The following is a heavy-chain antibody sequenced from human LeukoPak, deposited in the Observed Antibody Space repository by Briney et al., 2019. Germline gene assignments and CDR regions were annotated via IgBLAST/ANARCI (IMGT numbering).Heavy chain of an antibody. J-gene: IGHJ4*02. D-gene: IGHD6-19*01. CDR3: ARGYSSGWYKGLDH. Sequence: GASVKVSCKTSGGTFSYPVTWVRQAPGQDLEWMGGIIPFTGTTNYAQKFQGRVTITADESTSAVYMEMNTLRSEDTAVYYCARGYSSGWYKGLDHWGQATWVTVSS. CDR2: IIPFTGTT. CDR1: GGTFSYP. V-gene: IGHV1-69*13.